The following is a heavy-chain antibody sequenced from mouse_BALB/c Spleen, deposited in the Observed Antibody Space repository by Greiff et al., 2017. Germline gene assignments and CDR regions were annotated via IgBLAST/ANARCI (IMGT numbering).Heavy chain of an antibody. CDR2: ISTYNGNT. CDR3: ARKTTSYGNYGGWFAY. J-gene: IGHJ3*01. V-gene: IGHV1-67*01. D-gene: IGHD2-10*01. CDR1: GYTFTDYA. Sequence: QVQLQQSGPEVVRPGVSVKISCKGSGYTFTDYAMHWVKQSHAKSLEWIGVISTYNGNTNYNQKFKGKATMTVDKSSSTAYMELARLTSDDSAIYYCARKTTSYGNYGGWFAYWGQGTLVTVSA.